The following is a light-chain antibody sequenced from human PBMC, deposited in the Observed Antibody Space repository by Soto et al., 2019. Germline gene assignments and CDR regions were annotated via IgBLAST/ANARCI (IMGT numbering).Light chain of an antibody. CDR2: EVS. J-gene: IGKJ4*01. V-gene: IGKV2D-29*01. CDR3: MQSVQFPPT. CDR1: QSLPFSDGKTY. Sequence: DIVMTQTPLSLSVTPGQPASISCKSSQSLPFSDGKTYLLWYLQKPGQTPQALIYEVSNRFSGGSERFSVSGSGTDFTLKISRVEAGDVGIYYGMQSVQFPPTFGGGTRVDIK.